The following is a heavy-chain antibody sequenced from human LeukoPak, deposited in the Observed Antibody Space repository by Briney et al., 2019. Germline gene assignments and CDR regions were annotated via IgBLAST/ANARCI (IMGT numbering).Heavy chain of an antibody. Sequence: GGSLRLSCAASGFTFSSYSMSWVRQAPGKGLEWVSAISGSGGSTYYADSVKGRFTISRDNSKNTLYLQMNSLRAEDTAVYYCAKVKVVVVTPFRYYFDYWGQGTLVTVSS. CDR2: ISGSGGST. J-gene: IGHJ4*02. V-gene: IGHV3-23*01. D-gene: IGHD3-22*01. CDR1: GFTFSSYS. CDR3: AKVKVVVVTPFRYYFDY.